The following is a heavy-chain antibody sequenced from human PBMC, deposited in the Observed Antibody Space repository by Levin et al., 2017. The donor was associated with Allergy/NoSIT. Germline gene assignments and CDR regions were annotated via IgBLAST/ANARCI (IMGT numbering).Heavy chain of an antibody. Sequence: GGSLRLSCAASGFTFDDYGMNWVRQAPGKGLEWVSGINWKGGRTGYADSVKGRFTISRDNAKNSLYLQMNSLRAEDTALYYCARDKGIAVAGGFDYWGQGPLVTVSS. CDR2: INWKGGRT. CDR3: ARDKGIAVAGGFDY. V-gene: IGHV3-20*04. D-gene: IGHD6-19*01. J-gene: IGHJ4*02. CDR1: GFTFDDYG.